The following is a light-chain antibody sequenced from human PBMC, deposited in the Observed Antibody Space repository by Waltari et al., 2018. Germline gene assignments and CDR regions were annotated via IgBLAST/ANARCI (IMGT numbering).Light chain of an antibody. CDR2: HAS. CDR1: QSIATD. J-gene: IGKJ4*01. V-gene: IGKV3D-15*01. CDR3: QQYNRWPPLS. Sequence: EIVMTQSPATLSVSPGERVTLACMASQSIATDLAWYQHKPGQAPRLLIYHASTRATDIPSRFRDSGSGTDFTLTISGLQSEDSAVYCCQQYNRWPPLSFGGGTTVEI.